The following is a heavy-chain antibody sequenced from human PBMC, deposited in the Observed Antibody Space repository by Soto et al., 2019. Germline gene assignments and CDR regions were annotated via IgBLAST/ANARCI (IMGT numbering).Heavy chain of an antibody. CDR2: IYDTGTT. CDR3: ARSLYYYYHYGLDV. CDR1: GASISSSDHY. Sequence: QVQLQESGPGLVKPSQTLSLTCTVSGASISSSDHYWAWIRQPPGRGLEWIGHIYDTGTTYYNSSLKSRLSISVDTSRNQFSLRLNSVTAADTAVYFCARSLYYYYHYGLDVWGQGTTVIVSS. V-gene: IGHV4-30-4*01. J-gene: IGHJ6*02.